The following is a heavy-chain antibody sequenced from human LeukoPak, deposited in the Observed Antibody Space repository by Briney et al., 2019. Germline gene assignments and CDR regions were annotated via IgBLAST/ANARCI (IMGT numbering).Heavy chain of an antibody. J-gene: IGHJ4*02. V-gene: IGHV4-34*01. CDR2: INHSGST. CDR1: GGSSSAYY. CDR3: ARSERSGIYFDY. Sequence: PSETRSLTCAVNGGSSSAYYWGWIGHPPGKGLDWIVEINHSGSTNYNPSLKSRVTISVDTSRNQFSLKVSSVTAADTAVYYCARSERSGIYFDYWGQGTLVTVSS. D-gene: IGHD6-13*01.